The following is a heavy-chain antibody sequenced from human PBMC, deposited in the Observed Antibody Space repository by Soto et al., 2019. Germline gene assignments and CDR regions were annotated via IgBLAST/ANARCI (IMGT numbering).Heavy chain of an antibody. V-gene: IGHV1-2*04. CDR3: ARDPGLPGRYWYFDL. CDR1: GYKFTDYY. CDR2: VNPKRGDA. D-gene: IGHD3-9*01. Sequence: QVVLVQSGAEVKKPGDSVRVSCKSSGYKFTDYYIHWVRQAPGQGPEWMGWVNPKRGDAVYAQKLQGSVTMTRDTATTSASLEVKRLSPDDTAVYFCARDPGLPGRYWYFDLWGRGTLVTVSS. J-gene: IGHJ2*01.